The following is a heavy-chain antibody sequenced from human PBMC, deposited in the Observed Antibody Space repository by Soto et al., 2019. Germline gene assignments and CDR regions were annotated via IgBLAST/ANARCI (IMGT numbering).Heavy chain of an antibody. CDR2: INHSGST. CDR1: GGSFSGYY. Sequence: QVQLQQWGAGLLKPSETLSLTCAVYGGSFSGYYWSWIRQPPGKGLEWIGEINHSGSTNYNPSLKSRVTISVDTSKNQFSMEMSSVTAADTAVYYCARGRGIADRRPQSNNWFDPWGQGTLVTVSS. J-gene: IGHJ5*02. V-gene: IGHV4-34*01. CDR3: ARGRGIADRRPQSNNWFDP. D-gene: IGHD6-6*01.